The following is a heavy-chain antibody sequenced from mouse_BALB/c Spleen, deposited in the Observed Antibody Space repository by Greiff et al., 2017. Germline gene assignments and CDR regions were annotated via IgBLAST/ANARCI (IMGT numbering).Heavy chain of an antibody. CDR3: TREGGNYLFAY. CDR1: GYTFTSYY. V-gene: IGHV1S81*02. CDR2: INPSNGGT. D-gene: IGHD2-1*01. J-gene: IGHJ3*01. Sequence: VQLVESGAELVKPGASVKLSCKASGYTFTSYYMYWVKQRPGQGLEWIGEINPSNGGTNFNEKFKSKATLTVDKSSSTAYMQLSSLTSEDSAVYYCTREGGNYLFAYWGQGTLVTVSA.